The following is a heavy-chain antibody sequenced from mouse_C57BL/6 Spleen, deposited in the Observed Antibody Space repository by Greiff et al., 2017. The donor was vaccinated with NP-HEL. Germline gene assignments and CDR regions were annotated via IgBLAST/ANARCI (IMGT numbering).Heavy chain of an antibody. V-gene: IGHV1-15*01. CDR3: TRSHLGTGTYCFDY. J-gene: IGHJ2*01. CDR1: GYTFTDYE. CDR2: IDPETGGT. D-gene: IGHD4-1*01. Sequence: QVQLQQSGAELVRPGASVTLSCKASGYTFTDYEMHWVKQTPVHGLEWIGAIDPETGGTAYNQKFKGKAILTADKSSSTAYMELRSLTSEDSAVYYCTRSHLGTGTYCFDYWGQGTTLTVSS.